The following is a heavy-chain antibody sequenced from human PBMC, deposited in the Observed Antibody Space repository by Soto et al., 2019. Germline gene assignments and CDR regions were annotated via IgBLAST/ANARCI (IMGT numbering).Heavy chain of an antibody. Sequence: EVQLLESGGDLVQPGGSLRLSCAASGFSFSDYSMNWVRQAPGKGLEWVAFIDLGGTMTDYRDSVKGRFTLSKDKSMKKVYLQMKSLRVEDAAVYYCTKDRVSDGIYSFDYWGQGALVTVSS. J-gene: IGHJ4*02. V-gene: IGHV3-23*03. CDR1: GFSFSDYS. CDR3: TKDRVSDGIYSFDY. D-gene: IGHD2-15*01. CDR2: IDLGGTMT.